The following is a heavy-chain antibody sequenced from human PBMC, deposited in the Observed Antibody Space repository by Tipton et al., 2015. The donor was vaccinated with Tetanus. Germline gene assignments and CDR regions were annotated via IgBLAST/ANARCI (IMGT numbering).Heavy chain of an antibody. CDR3: ARDQDYYDSSGPIGY. D-gene: IGHD3-22*01. CDR1: GFTFSSYA. J-gene: IGHJ4*02. CDR2: ISYDGSNK. Sequence: SLRLSCAASGFTFSSYAMHWVRQAPGKGLEWVAVISYDGSNKYYADPVKGRFTISRDNSKNTLYLQMNSLRAEDTAVYYCARDQDYYDSSGPIGYWGQGTLVTVSS. V-gene: IGHV3-30-3*01.